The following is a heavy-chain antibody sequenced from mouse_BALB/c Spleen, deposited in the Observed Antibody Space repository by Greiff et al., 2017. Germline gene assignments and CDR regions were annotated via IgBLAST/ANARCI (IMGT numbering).Heavy chain of an antibody. D-gene: IGHD2-14*01. Sequence: LVESGAELVRPGASVTLSCKASGYTFTDYEMHWVKQTPVHGLEWIGAIDPETGGTAYNQKFKGKATLTADKSSSTAYMELRSLTSEDSAVYYCTREAYRYDGNYFDDWGQGTTLTVSA. CDR1: GYTFTDYE. V-gene: IGHV1-15*01. J-gene: IGHJ2*01. CDR3: TREAYRYDGNYFDD. CDR2: IDPETGGT.